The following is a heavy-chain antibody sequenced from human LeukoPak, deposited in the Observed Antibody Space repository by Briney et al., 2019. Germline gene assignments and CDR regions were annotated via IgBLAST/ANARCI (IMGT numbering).Heavy chain of an antibody. CDR2: IYYSGNT. CDR3: ARHENIVVVVAATGFDN. CDR1: GGSISSSSHF. D-gene: IGHD2-15*01. V-gene: IGHV4-39*01. J-gene: IGHJ4*02. Sequence: SETLSLTCTVSGGSISSSSHFWRWIRQPPGKGLEWIGSIYYSGNTYYNSSLKSRFTISVDTSKNQFSLKLSSVTAADTAVYYCARHENIVVVVAATGFDNWGQGTLVTVSS.